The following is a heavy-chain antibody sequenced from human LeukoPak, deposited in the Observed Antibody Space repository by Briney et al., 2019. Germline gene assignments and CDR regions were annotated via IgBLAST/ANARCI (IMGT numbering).Heavy chain of an antibody. D-gene: IGHD7-27*01. Sequence: GGSLRLSCAASGFTFSSYAMSWVRQAPGKGLEWVSAISGSGGSTYYADSVKGRLTISRDNSKNTLYLQMNSLRAEDTAVYYCAKVKWGATDYFDYWGQGTLVTVSS. CDR2: ISGSGGST. V-gene: IGHV3-23*01. J-gene: IGHJ4*02. CDR1: GFTFSSYA. CDR3: AKVKWGATDYFDY.